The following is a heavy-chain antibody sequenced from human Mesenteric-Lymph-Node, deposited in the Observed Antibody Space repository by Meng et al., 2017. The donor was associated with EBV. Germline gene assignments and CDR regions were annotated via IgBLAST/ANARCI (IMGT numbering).Heavy chain of an antibody. CDR1: GYTLSHFV. V-gene: IGHV1-18*01. Sequence: QFAREVKKPWASVMVSCKASGYTLSHFVITCVRQAPGQALEWMGWITPYNGDTNYAQKFQGRVTMTTDTPSSTAYMELRSLRSDDTAMYYCARCSGGSCYSSSDFDCWGQGTLVTVSS. D-gene: IGHD2-15*01. CDR3: ARCSGGSCYSSSDFDC. CDR2: ITPYNGDT. J-gene: IGHJ4*02.